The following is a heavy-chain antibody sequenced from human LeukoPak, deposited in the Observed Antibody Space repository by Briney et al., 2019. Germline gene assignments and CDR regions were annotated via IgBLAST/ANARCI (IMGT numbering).Heavy chain of an antibody. J-gene: IGHJ5*02. V-gene: IGHV1-18*01. D-gene: IGHD3-22*01. CDR3: ARDLAAVITLFDP. Sequence: GASVKVSCKASSYSFNRYGISWVRQAPGQGLEWMGWISGYNGNTNYAQKFLGRVSMTTDTSTSTAYMELRSLRSDDTAVYYCARDLAAVITLFDPWGQGTLVTVSS. CDR1: SYSFNRYG. CDR2: ISGYNGNT.